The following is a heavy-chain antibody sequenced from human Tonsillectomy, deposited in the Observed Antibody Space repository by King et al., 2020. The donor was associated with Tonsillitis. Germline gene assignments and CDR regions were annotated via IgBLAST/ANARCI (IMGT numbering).Heavy chain of an antibody. CDR1: GFTFDDYA. D-gene: IGHD6-13*01. CDR3: AKDLAAAGVYDALDL. J-gene: IGHJ3*01. V-gene: IGHV3-9*01. Sequence: QLVQSGGGLVQPGRSLRLSCAASGFTFDDYAMHWVRQAPGKGLEWVSSISWNSGSIGYADSVKGRFTISRDNAKNSLYLQMNSPRAEDTALYYCAKDLAAAGVYDALDLWGQGTMVIVSS. CDR2: ISWNSGSI.